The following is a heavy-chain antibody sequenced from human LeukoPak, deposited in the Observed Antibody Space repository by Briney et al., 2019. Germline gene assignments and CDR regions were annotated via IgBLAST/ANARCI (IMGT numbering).Heavy chain of an antibody. CDR1: GFTFSIFG. V-gene: IGHV3-30*02. J-gene: IGHJ4*02. CDR3: AKEKKYYYDGSGYPGYDY. D-gene: IGHD3-22*01. CDR2: IRYDGTNK. Sequence: PGGSLRLSCTASGFTFSIFGMHWVRQAPGKGLERVAFIRYDGTNKYYADSVKGRFTISRDNSKNTLYLQMNSLRAEDTAVYYCAKEKKYYYDGSGYPGYDYWGQGTLVTVSS.